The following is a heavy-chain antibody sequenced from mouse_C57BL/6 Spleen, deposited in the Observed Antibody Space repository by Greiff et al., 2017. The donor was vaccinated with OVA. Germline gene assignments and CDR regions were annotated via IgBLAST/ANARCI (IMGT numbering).Heavy chain of an antibody. CDR1: GYTFTSYW. D-gene: IGHD2-4*01. CDR2: INPSNGGP. V-gene: IGHV1-53*01. Sequence: QVQLQQPGTELVKPGASVKLSCKASGYTFTSYWMHWVKQRPGQGLEWIGNINPSNGGPNYNEKFKSKATLTVDKSSSTSYMQLSSLTSEDSAVYYCARYEITTRYCDVWGTGTTVTVSS. J-gene: IGHJ1*03. CDR3: ARYEITTRYCDV.